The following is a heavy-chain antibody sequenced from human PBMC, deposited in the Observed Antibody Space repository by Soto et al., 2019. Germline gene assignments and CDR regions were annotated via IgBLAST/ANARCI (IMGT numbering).Heavy chain of an antibody. CDR2: ISHTDRLT. Sequence: GGSLRLSCVGSGFTFSYYEMNWVRQAPGKGLERVAFISHTDRLTHYPDSVRGRFTISRDNAKNSLYLHMTSLRVEDTAVYYCARDTGRASADLWGQGTLVTVSS. D-gene: IGHD6-13*01. J-gene: IGHJ5*02. V-gene: IGHV3-48*03. CDR1: GFTFSYYE. CDR3: ARDTGRASADL.